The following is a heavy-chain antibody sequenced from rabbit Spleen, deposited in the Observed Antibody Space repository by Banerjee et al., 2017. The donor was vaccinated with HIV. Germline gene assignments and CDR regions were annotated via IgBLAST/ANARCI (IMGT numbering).Heavy chain of an antibody. Sequence: QEQLVESGGGLVKPEGSLTLACKASGFSFSDRDVMCWVRQAPGKGLEWIACIVLDSGTTVYASWVKGRFTITRNTSLNTVDLKVTSLTAADTATYFCTRVSYDGYYYLDLWGQGTLVTVS. CDR3: TRVSYDGYYYLDL. CDR1: GFSFSDRDV. V-gene: IGHV1S43*01. CDR2: IVLDSGTT. D-gene: IGHD1-1*01. J-gene: IGHJ4*01.